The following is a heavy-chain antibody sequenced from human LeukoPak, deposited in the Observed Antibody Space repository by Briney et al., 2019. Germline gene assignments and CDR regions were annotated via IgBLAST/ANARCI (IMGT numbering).Heavy chain of an antibody. V-gene: IGHV3-23*01. Sequence: GGSLRLSCAASGFTFSVYAMRWARQAPGRGGEGGSVISCSGSSPYYADSVKGRFTISRYTSKNMLYQQMNSLRAEDTAIYYCAKDYYDSSGPSFDYWGQGTLVTVSS. D-gene: IGHD3-22*01. J-gene: IGHJ4*02. CDR3: AKDYYDSSGPSFDY. CDR1: GFTFSVYA. CDR2: ISCSGSSP.